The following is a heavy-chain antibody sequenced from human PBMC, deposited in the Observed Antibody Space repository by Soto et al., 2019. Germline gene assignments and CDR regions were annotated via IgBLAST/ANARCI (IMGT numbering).Heavy chain of an antibody. CDR3: AGPYGSGSYYFNY. Sequence: SETLSLTCAVYGGSFSGYYWSWIRQPPGKGLEWIGEINHSGSTNYNPSLKSRVTISVDTSKNQFSLKLSSVTAADTAVYYCAGPYGSGSYYFNYWGQGTLVTVSS. CDR2: INHSGST. D-gene: IGHD3-10*01. V-gene: IGHV4-34*01. CDR1: GGSFSGYY. J-gene: IGHJ4*02.